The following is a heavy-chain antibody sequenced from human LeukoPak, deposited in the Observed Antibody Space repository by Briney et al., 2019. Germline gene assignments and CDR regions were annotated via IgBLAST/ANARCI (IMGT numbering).Heavy chain of an antibody. CDR2: ISGSGDKT. Sequence: GGSLRLSCAASGFSLSTYALSWVRQAPGGGLEWVAAISGSGDKTYHADSVKGRFTISKDNSEHRLSLQMDSLRAEDTAVYFCAKAATDWGYHRAYMNVWGKGTTVTVSS. CDR1: GFSLSTYA. J-gene: IGHJ6*03. CDR3: AKAATDWGYHRAYMNV. D-gene: IGHD7-27*01. V-gene: IGHV3-23*01.